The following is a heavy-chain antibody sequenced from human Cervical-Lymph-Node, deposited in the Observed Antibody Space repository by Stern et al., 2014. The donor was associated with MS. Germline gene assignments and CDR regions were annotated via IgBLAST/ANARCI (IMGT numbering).Heavy chain of an antibody. D-gene: IGHD2-2*01. Sequence: QLVQSGAEVRKPGESLKISCKASGYTFTDYWIGWVRQMPGKGLEWMGIIYPRDSDITYSPSFQGPVTISADRALRPAYLQWSSLRASDTAIYYCARRMPPDYWGQGTLVTVSS. J-gene: IGHJ4*02. CDR1: GYTFTDYW. CDR3: ARRMPPDY. V-gene: IGHV5-51*03. CDR2: IYPRDSDI.